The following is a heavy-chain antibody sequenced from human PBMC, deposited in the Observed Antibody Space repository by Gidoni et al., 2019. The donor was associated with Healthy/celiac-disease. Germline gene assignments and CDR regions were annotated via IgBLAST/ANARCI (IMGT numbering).Heavy chain of an antibody. CDR3: ARVRQQLVPVDY. Sequence: QVQLQESGPGLVKPSETLSLTCPVSGYSISSGYYWGWTRQPPGKGLEWIGSIYHSWSTYYNPSLKSRVTISVDTSKNQFSLKLSSVTAADTAVYYCARVRQQLVPVDYWGQGTLVTVSS. CDR1: GYSISSGYY. CDR2: IYHSWST. D-gene: IGHD6-13*01. J-gene: IGHJ4*02. V-gene: IGHV4-38-2*02.